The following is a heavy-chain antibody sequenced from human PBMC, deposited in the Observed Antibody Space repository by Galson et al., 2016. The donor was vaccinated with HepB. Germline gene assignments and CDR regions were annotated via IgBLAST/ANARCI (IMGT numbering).Heavy chain of an antibody. J-gene: IGHJ6*04. D-gene: IGHD2-2*01. CDR3: VQGSTAPAV. Sequence: SLRLSCAASGFTFRNYGLIWVRQAPGKGLEVVSSISRSGDSTDYADSVKGRFTISRDNSKNTLSLQMNSLTADDTAIYYCVQGSTAPAVWGKGTTVTVSS. V-gene: IGHV3-23*01. CDR2: ISRSGDST. CDR1: GFTFRNYG.